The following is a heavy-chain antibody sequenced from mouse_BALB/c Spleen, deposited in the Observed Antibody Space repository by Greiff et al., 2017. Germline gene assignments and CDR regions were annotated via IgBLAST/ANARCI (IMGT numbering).Heavy chain of an antibody. D-gene: IGHD2-1*01. CDR2: IYPGNGDT. J-gene: IGHJ4*01. CDR3: ARGNYVGAMDY. CDR1: GYTFTNYW. Sequence: QVQLKQSGAELARPGASVKLSCKASGYTFTNYWMQWVKQRPGQGLEWIGAIYPGNGDTSYNQKFKGKATLTADKSSSTAYMQLSSLTSEDSAVYYCARGNYVGAMDYWGQGTSVTVSS. V-gene: IGHV1-87*01.